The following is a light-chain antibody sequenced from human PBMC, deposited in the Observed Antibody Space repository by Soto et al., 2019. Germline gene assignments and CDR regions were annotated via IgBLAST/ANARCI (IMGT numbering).Light chain of an antibody. V-gene: IGKV4-1*01. CDR3: QQTRSYPST. CDR2: EAS. CDR1: QTVLDSSNNNNY. Sequence: DIVMTQSPDSLAVSLGERATINCKSSQTVLDSSNNNNYLAWYQQKPGKVPQLLIYEASILQSGVPSRFSGSGSGTDFTLTISSLQAEDFATYYCQQTRSYPSTFGGGTKVDI. J-gene: IGKJ4*01.